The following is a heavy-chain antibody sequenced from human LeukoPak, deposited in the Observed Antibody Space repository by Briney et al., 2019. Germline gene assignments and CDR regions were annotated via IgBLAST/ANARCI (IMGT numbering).Heavy chain of an antibody. CDR3: AKDGYDFWSGHYYYYYMDV. J-gene: IGHJ6*03. D-gene: IGHD3-3*01. V-gene: IGHV3-23*01. CDR2: ISGSGGST. Sequence: GGSLRLSCAASGFTFSSYAMSWVRQAPGKGLEWVSAISGSGGSTYYADSVEGRFTISRDNSKNTLYLQMNSLRAEDTAVYYCAKDGYDFWSGHYYYYYMDVWGKGTTVTVSS. CDR1: GFTFSSYA.